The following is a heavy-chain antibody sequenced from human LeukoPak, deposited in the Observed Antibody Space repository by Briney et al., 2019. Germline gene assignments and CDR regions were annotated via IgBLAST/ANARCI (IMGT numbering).Heavy chain of an antibody. CDR2: IYPGDSDT. Sequence: GASLQISCKGSGYGFTSYWIGWVRQIPGKGLEWMGIIYPGDSDTRYSPSFHGQVTISADKSISTAYLQWSSLKASDTAMYYCARPERGCSYGYYTYWGQGTLVTVSS. CDR1: GYGFTSYW. V-gene: IGHV5-51*01. J-gene: IGHJ4*02. D-gene: IGHD5-18*01. CDR3: ARPERGCSYGYYTY.